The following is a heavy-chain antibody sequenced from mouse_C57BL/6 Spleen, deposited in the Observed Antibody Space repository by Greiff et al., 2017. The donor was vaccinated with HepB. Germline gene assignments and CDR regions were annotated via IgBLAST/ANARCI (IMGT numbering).Heavy chain of an antibody. V-gene: IGHV1-52*01. CDR1: GYTFTSYW. D-gene: IGHD2-4*01. CDR2: IDPSDSET. Sequence: QVQLQQPGAELVRPGSSVKLSCKASGYTFTSYWMHWVKQRPIQGLEWIGNIDPSDSETNYNQKFKDKATLTVDKSSSTAYMQLSSLTSEDSAVYYCARWGDYDEEGLDYWGQGTTLTVSS. J-gene: IGHJ2*01. CDR3: ARWGDYDEEGLDY.